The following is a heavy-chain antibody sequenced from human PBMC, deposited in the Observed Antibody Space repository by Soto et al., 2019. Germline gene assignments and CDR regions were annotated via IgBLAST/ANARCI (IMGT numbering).Heavy chain of an antibody. J-gene: IGHJ4*02. V-gene: IGHV3-23*01. CDR1: GFTFSNYA. Sequence: EVQLLESGGGLVQPGGSLRLSCAVSGFTFSNYAVSWGRQAPGKGLEWVSAISGSGASTYCADSVKGRFTISRDNSKNTLYLQMISLGAEDTAVYFCARVWQHDIVVVPAANDYCGQGTLVTVSP. D-gene: IGHD2-2*01. CDR3: ARVWQHDIVVVPAANDY. CDR2: ISGSGAST.